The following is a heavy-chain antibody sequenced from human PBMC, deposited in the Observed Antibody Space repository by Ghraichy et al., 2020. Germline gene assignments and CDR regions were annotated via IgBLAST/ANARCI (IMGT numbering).Heavy chain of an antibody. Sequence: SETLSLTCTVSGGSISSYYWSWIRQPPGKGLEWIGYIYYSGSTNYNPSLKSRVTISVDTSKNQFSLKLSSVTAADTAVYYCAREHRSGYDILTAYADLSNWFDPWGQGTLVTVSS. CDR2: IYYSGST. J-gene: IGHJ5*02. CDR1: GGSISSYY. V-gene: IGHV4-59*01. D-gene: IGHD3-9*01. CDR3: AREHRSGYDILTAYADLSNWFDP.